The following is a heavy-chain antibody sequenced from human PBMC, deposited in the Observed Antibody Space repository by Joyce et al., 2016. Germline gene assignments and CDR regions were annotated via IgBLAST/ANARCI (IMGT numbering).Heavy chain of an antibody. V-gene: IGHV3-48*01. J-gene: IGHJ6*03. Sequence: EVQLVASGGGLVQPGGSLRLSCAASGFTFNTYSMNWVRQAPRKVLEWFSYISRSSNTIYYVDSVKGRFTISRDNAKNSLYLQMNSLRAEDTAVYFCARATSYYFYYYMDVWGKGTTVTVSS. CDR3: ARATSYYFYYYMDV. CDR1: GFTFNTYS. CDR2: ISRSSNTI.